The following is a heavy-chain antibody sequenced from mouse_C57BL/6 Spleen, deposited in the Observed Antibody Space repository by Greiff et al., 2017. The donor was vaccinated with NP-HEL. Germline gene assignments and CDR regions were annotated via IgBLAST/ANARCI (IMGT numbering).Heavy chain of an antibody. Sequence: QVQLQQSGAELVRPGSSVKLSCKASGYTFTSYWMDWVKQRPGQGLEWIGNIYPSDSETHYNQKFKNKATLTVDKSSSTAYMQLSSLTSEDSAVYYCARFSPYWYFDVWGTGTTVTVSS. CDR1: GYTFTSYW. V-gene: IGHV1-61*01. J-gene: IGHJ1*03. CDR2: IYPSDSET. D-gene: IGHD6-2*01. CDR3: ARFSPYWYFDV.